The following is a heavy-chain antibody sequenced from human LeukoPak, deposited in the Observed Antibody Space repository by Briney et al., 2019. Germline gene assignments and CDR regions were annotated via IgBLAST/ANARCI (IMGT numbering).Heavy chain of an antibody. CDR3: ATLFPLIDY. Sequence: ASVEVSCKVSGYTLTELSMHWVRQAPGKGLEWVGGFDPEDGETIYSQKFQGRVTMTEDTSTDTAYMELSSLRSEDTAFYYCATLFPLIDYWGQGTLVTVSS. V-gene: IGHV1-24*01. CDR1: GYTLTELS. CDR2: FDPEDGET. J-gene: IGHJ4*02.